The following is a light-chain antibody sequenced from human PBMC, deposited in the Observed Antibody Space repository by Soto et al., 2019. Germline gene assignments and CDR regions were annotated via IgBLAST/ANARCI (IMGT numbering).Light chain of an antibody. V-gene: IGKV3-11*01. CDR3: QQRSNWPWT. J-gene: IGKJ1*01. CDR1: QSVSSY. CDR2: DAS. Sequence: EIVLTQSPATLSLSPGARATLSCRASQSVSSYLAWYQHKPGQAPRLLIYDASNRATGIPARFSGSGSGTDFTLTISSLEHEDFAVYYCQQRSNWPWTFGQGTKVEIK.